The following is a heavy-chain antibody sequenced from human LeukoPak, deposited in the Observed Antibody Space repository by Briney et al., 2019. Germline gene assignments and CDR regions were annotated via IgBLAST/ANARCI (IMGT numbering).Heavy chain of an antibody. Sequence: PGGSLRLSCAASRFTFGRSWMNWVRQAPGKGPEWVAVISYDGSNKYYADSVKGRFTISRDNSKNTLYLQMNSLRAEDTAVYYCARGRSGTPSEPAQIPYYCSSTSCYGDDYWGQGTLVTVSS. CDR2: ISYDGSNK. J-gene: IGHJ4*02. CDR3: ARGRSGTPSEPAQIPYYCSSTSCYGDDY. CDR1: RFTFGRSW. D-gene: IGHD2-2*01. V-gene: IGHV3-30-3*01.